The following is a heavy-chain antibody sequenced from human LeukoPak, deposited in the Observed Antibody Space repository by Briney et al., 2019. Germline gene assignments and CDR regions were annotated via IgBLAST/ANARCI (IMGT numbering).Heavy chain of an antibody. D-gene: IGHD2/OR15-2a*01. V-gene: IGHV3-30*02. CDR2: VRYDGGSN. CDR1: RFTFTSYG. J-gene: IGHJ3*01. CDR3: VRGWGSTVYTSAFDV. Sequence: GGSLRLSCAASRFTFTSYGMHWVRQAPGNGLEWVAYVRYDGGSNSYADSVKGRFGISRDNSKNTLYPEMNGLRAEDTAVYYCVRGWGSTVYTSAFDVWGQGTMVTVSS.